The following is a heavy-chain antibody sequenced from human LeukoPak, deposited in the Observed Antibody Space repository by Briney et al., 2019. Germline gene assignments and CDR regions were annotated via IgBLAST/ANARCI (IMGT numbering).Heavy chain of an antibody. CDR3: ARERRQDYDFWSGYYYYGMDV. CDR1: GGSISSGSYY. V-gene: IGHV4-61*02. CDR2: IYTSGST. D-gene: IGHD3-3*01. Sequence: SETLSLTCTVSGGSISSGSYYWSWIRQPAGKGLEWIGRIYTSGSTNYNPSLKSRVTISVDTSKNQFSLKLSSVTAAGTAVYYCARERRQDYDFWSGYYYYGMDVWGQGTTVTVSS. J-gene: IGHJ6*02.